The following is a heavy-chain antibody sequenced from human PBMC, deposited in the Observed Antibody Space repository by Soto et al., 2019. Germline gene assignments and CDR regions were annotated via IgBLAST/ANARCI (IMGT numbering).Heavy chain of an antibody. D-gene: IGHD3-10*01. V-gene: IGHV4-59*01. CDR2: IYYSGST. J-gene: IGHJ6*02. CDR1: GGSISSYY. Sequence: SETLSLTCTVSGGSISSYYWSWIRQPPGKGLEWIGYIYYSGSTNYNPSLKSRVTISVDTSKNQFSLKLSSVTAADTAVYYCARVLLWFGELSKPNYYYYYGMDVWGQGTTVTVSS. CDR3: ARVLLWFGELSKPNYYYYYGMDV.